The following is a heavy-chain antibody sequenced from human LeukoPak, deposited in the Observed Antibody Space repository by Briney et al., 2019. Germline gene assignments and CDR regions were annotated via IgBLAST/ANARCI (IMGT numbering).Heavy chain of an antibody. CDR1: GGTFSSYA. Sequence: SVKVSCKASGGTFSSYAISWVQQAPGQGLEWMGRIIPIFGIANYAQKFQGRVTITADKSTSTAYMELSSLRSEDTAVYYCAGGAGTRRIVSWVYGMDVWGQGTTVTVSS. CDR3: AGGAGTRRIVSWVYGMDV. CDR2: IIPIFGIA. J-gene: IGHJ6*02. V-gene: IGHV1-69*04. D-gene: IGHD1-7*01.